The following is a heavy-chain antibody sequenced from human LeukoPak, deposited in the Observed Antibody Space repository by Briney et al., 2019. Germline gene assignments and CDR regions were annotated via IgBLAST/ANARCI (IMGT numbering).Heavy chain of an antibody. V-gene: IGHV4-34*01. Sequence: SETLSLTCAVYGGSFSGYYWSWIRQPPGKGLEWIGEIKHSGSTNYNPSLKSRVTISVDTSKNQFSLKLSSVTAADTAVYYCARLGVACSSTSCYKRYYYYYYMDVWGKGTTVTVSS. J-gene: IGHJ6*03. CDR1: GGSFSGYY. CDR3: ARLGVACSSTSCYKRYYYYYYMDV. CDR2: IKHSGST. D-gene: IGHD2-2*02.